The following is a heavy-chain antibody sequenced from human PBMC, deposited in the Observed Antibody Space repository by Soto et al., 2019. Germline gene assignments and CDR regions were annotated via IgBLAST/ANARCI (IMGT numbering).Heavy chain of an antibody. J-gene: IGHJ4*02. CDR2: IIPILGIA. V-gene: IGHV1-69*04. D-gene: IGHD1-26*01. CDR3: AREGAGGVFKVFDS. Sequence: ASVKVSCKASGGTFSSYTISWVRQAPGQGLEWMGRIIPILGIANYAQKFQGRVTITADKSTSTAYMELSSLRSEDTAVYYCAREGAGGVFKVFDSGGKGPLVTVP. CDR1: GGTFSSYT.